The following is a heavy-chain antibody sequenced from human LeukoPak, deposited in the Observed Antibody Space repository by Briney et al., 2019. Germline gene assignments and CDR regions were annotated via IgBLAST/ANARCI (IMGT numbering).Heavy chain of an antibody. CDR1: GFTFSSYG. Sequence: GGSLRLSCAASGFTFSSYGMHWVRQAPGKGLEWVANIKQDGSEKYYVDSVKGRFTISRDNAKNSLYLQMNSLRAEDTAVYYRARATYSSSWYYYYYMDVWGKGTTVTVSS. J-gene: IGHJ6*03. CDR3: ARATYSSSWYYYYYMDV. CDR2: IKQDGSEK. D-gene: IGHD6-13*01. V-gene: IGHV3-7*01.